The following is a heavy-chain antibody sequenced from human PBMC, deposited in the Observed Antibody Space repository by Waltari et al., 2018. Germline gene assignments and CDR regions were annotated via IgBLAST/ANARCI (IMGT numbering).Heavy chain of an antibody. CDR3: AKKWALVGLGGFDY. CDR1: GFPFSSYD. CDR2: INTAGDDT. J-gene: IGHJ4*02. V-gene: IGHV3-23*01. D-gene: IGHD7-27*01. Sequence: DVHLLQFGGGLAQPGGSLRLSCAASGFPFSSYDMSWVRQAPGEGLEWISSINTAGDDTYYADSVRGRFTISRDNSKNTLYLQINSLRVEDTALYYCAKKWALVGLGGFDYWGQGAPVTVSS.